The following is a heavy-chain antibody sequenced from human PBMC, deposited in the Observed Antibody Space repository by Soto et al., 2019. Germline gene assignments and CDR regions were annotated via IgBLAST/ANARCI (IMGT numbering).Heavy chain of an antibody. CDR1: GGSISSYY. CDR2: IYYSGST. D-gene: IGHD3-10*01. V-gene: IGHV4-59*01. J-gene: IGHJ6*02. Sequence: PSETLSLTCTVSGGSISSYYWSWIRQPPGKGLEWIGYIYYSGSTNYNPSLKSRVTISVDTSKNQFSLKLSSVTAADTVVYYCARDSGVTEDYYYYGMDVWGQGTTVTVSS. CDR3: ARDSGVTEDYYYYGMDV.